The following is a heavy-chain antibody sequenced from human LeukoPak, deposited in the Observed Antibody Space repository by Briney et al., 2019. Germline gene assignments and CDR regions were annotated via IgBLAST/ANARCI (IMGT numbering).Heavy chain of an antibody. CDR3: ARGGPSIAVAGSCRY. CDR2: IIPIFGTA. V-gene: IGHV1-69*01. CDR1: GGTFSSYA. Sequence: GASVKVSCKASGGTFSSYAISWVRQAPGQGLEWMGGIIPIFGTANYAQKLQGRVTITADESTSTAYMELSSLRSEDTAVYYCARGGPSIAVAGSCRYWGQGTLVTVSS. D-gene: IGHD6-19*01. J-gene: IGHJ4*02.